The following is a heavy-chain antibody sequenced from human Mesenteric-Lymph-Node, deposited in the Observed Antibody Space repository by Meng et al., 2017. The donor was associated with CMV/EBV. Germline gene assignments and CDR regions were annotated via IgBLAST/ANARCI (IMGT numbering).Heavy chain of an antibody. V-gene: IGHV3-23*01. CDR3: AKGTGLSVYGIYTADY. D-gene: IGHD1-26*01. J-gene: IGHJ4*02. CDR2: ISGSGGST. Sequence: GGSLRLSCAASGFTFSSYAMSWVRQAPGKGLEWVSAISGSGGSTYYADSVKGRFTISRDNSKNTLYLQMNSLRAEDTAVYYCAKGTGLSVYGIYTADYWGQGTLVTVSS. CDR1: GFTFSSYA.